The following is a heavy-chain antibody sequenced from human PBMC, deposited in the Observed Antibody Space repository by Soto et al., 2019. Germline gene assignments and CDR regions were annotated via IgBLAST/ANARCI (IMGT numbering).Heavy chain of an antibody. CDR1: RFSFSNYG. CDR2: ISHDGTVK. D-gene: IGHD5-18*01. Sequence: VGSLRLSCAASRFSFSNYGMQWVRQAPGKGLEWVAVISHDGTVKYYADSVKGRFTISRDNFQSTLDLQMDSLRAEDTAVYYCAKERDTRSSSCFDSWGQGTLVTVSS. CDR3: AKERDTRSSSCFDS. V-gene: IGHV3-30*18. J-gene: IGHJ4*02.